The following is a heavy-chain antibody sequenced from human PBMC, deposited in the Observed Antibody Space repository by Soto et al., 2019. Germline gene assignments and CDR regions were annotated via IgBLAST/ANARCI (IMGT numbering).Heavy chain of an antibody. D-gene: IGHD3-3*01. J-gene: IGHJ6*02. V-gene: IGHV4-59*13. Sequence: SQTRSLTCTVSGGSISSYYCSWIRQPPGKGLEWIGYIYYSGGTNYNPSLKSRVTISVDTSKNQFSLKLSSVTAADTAVYYCARDREKKTYYDFWSGYYTYYYYGMDVWGQGTTVTVSS. CDR1: GGSISSYY. CDR3: ARDREKKTYYDFWSGYYTYYYYGMDV. CDR2: IYYSGGT.